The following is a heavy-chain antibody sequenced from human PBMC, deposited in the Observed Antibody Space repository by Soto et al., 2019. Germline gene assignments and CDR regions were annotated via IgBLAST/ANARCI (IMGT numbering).Heavy chain of an antibody. J-gene: IGHJ4*02. CDR1: GHTSTNYG. CDR2: ISAYNGNT. D-gene: IGHD2-8*01. CDR3: EYSQMYDTFDY. Sequence: QVQLVQSGAEVKKPGASVKVSCKASGHTSTNYGITWVRRAPGQGLEWMGWISAYNGNTNYAQKFLGTVTMATDTSTSTGYMEPSSLSRDDTADDYCEYSQMYDTFDYRGEGSLVIVSS. V-gene: IGHV1-18*01.